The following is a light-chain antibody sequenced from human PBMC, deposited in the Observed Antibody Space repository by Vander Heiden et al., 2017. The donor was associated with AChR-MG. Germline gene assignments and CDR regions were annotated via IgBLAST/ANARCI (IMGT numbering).Light chain of an antibody. V-gene: IGKV3-11*01. CDR1: QSIASY. CDR2: DAS. J-gene: IGKJ4*01. CDR3: QQRSNWGLT. Sequence: IVLTQSPATLSLSPGDRATLSCRASQSIASYLAWYQQKPGQAPRLLIYDASNRATGIPARFSGSGSETDFTLTISSLEPEDFAVYYCQQRSNWGLTFGGGTKVEIK.